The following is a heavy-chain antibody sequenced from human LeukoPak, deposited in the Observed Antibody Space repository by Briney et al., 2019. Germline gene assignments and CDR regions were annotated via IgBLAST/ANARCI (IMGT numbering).Heavy chain of an antibody. V-gene: IGHV3-48*04. D-gene: IGHD2-21*02. CDR1: GFTFSSYS. J-gene: IGHJ4*02. CDR3: AMTSPYCGGDCPFDY. Sequence: PGGSLRLSCAASGFTFSSYSMNWVRQAPGKGLEWVSYISSGSSTIYYADSVKGRFTISRDNAKNSLYLQMNSLRAEDTAVYYCAMTSPYCGGDCPFDYWGQGTLVTVSS. CDR2: ISSGSSTI.